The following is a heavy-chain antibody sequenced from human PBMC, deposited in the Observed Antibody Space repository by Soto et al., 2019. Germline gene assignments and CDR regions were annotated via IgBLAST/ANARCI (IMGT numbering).Heavy chain of an antibody. D-gene: IGHD4-17*01. V-gene: IGHV5-10-1*01. CDR1: GYSFTSYW. CDR3: ARPTTVNVDYYYCMDV. Sequence: PGESLKISCKGSGYSFTSYWISWVRQMPGKGLEWMGRIDPSDSYTNYSPSFQGHVTISADKSISTAYLQWSSLKASDTAMYYCARPTTVNVDYYYCMDVWGQGTTVTVSS. J-gene: IGHJ6*02. CDR2: IDPSDSYT.